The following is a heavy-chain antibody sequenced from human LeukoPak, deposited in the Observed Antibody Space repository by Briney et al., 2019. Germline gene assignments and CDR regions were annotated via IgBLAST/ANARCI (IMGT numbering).Heavy chain of an antibody. CDR2: INHSGGT. CDR1: GGSFIGYY. CDR3: VRLPYYYDSSGYYYFSFDY. D-gene: IGHD3-22*01. V-gene: IGHV4-34*01. J-gene: IGHJ4*02. Sequence: SETLSLTCAVFGGSFIGYYSSWIRQPPGKGLEWIGEINHSGGTNYNPSLKSRVTISVDTSKNQFSLKLSSVTAADTAVYYCVRLPYYYDSSGYYYFSFDYWGQGTLVTVSS.